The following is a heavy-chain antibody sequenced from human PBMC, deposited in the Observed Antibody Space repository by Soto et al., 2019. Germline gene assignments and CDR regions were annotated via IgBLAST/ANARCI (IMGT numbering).Heavy chain of an antibody. CDR1: GYSFTSYW. CDR2: IYPGDSDT. J-gene: IGHJ6*02. Sequence: GESLKISCKGSGYSFTSYWIGWVRQMPGKGLEWMGIIYPGDSDTRYSPSFQGQVTISADKSISTAYLQWSSLKASDTAMYYCAKNSMNGGFGVVHPDVWGLGTSVTVSS. D-gene: IGHD3-3*01. V-gene: IGHV5-51*01. CDR3: AKNSMNGGFGVVHPDV.